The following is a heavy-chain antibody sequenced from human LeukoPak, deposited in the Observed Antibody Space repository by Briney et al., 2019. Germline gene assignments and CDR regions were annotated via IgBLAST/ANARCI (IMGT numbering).Heavy chain of an antibody. CDR3: ARDSRSGWGNWFDP. CDR1: GFTFSSYS. Sequence: GSLRLSCAASGFTFSSYSMNWVRQAPGKGLEWIGSIYYRGSIYYNPSLKSRVAISVDTSKNQFSLKLSSVTAADTAVYYCARDSRSGWGNWFDPWGQGTLVTVSS. V-gene: IGHV4-39*07. J-gene: IGHJ5*02. CDR2: IYYRGSI. D-gene: IGHD6-19*01.